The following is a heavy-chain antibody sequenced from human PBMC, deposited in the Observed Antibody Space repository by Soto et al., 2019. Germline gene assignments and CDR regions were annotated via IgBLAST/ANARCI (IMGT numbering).Heavy chain of an antibody. V-gene: IGHV1-18*01. CDR2: ISAYNGNT. D-gene: IGHD1-26*01. CDR3: ATAKWELLQDY. CDR1: GYTFTSYG. J-gene: IGHJ4*02. Sequence: QVQLVQSGAGVKKPGASVKVSCKASGYTFTSYGISWVRQPPGQELEWMGWISAYNGNTNYAQKHQGRVTMTTDTSTSTAYMELRSLRSDDTAVYYCATAKWELLQDYWGQGTLVTVSS.